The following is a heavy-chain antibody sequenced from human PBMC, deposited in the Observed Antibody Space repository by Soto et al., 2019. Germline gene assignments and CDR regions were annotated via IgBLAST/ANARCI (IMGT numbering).Heavy chain of an antibody. D-gene: IGHD3-22*01. V-gene: IGHV4-30-4*08. CDR2: IYYSGST. CDR1: GVSISRYSYY. Sequence: PSETLSLTCTVSGVSISRYSYYWGWIRQPPGKGLEWIGYIYYSGSTYYNPSLKSRVTISVDTSKNQFSLKLSSVTAADTAVYYCARWGYYDSSGYYPFDYWGQGTLVTVSS. J-gene: IGHJ4*02. CDR3: ARWGYYDSSGYYPFDY.